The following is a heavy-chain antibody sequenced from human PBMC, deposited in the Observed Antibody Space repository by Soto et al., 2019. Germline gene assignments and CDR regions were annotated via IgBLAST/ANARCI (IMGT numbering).Heavy chain of an antibody. Sequence: PGESLKISGKGSGYKFSGFWIGWVRQMPGKGLEWMGMVYPGDSDTRYSPSLQAQVTISADKTNSTAYLQWNSLKASDTAMYYCVRWGTAFDHWGQGALVAVSS. J-gene: IGHJ4*02. CDR3: VRWGTAFDH. D-gene: IGHD1-1*01. V-gene: IGHV5-51*01. CDR1: GYKFSGFW. CDR2: VYPGDSDT.